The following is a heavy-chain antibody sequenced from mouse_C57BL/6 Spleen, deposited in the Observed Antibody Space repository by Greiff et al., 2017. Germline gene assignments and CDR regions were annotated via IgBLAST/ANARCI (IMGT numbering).Heavy chain of an antibody. CDR3: ARGYYDGGAWFAY. Sequence: QVQLQQSGAELVKPGASVKMSCKASGYTFPTYPIEWMKQNHGKSLEWIGNFHPYNDDTKYNEKFKGKATLTVEKSSSAVYLALSRLTSDDSAVYYCARGYYDGGAWFAYWGQGTLVTVSA. D-gene: IGHD1-1*01. CDR1: GYTFPTYP. V-gene: IGHV1-47*01. J-gene: IGHJ3*01. CDR2: FHPYNDDT.